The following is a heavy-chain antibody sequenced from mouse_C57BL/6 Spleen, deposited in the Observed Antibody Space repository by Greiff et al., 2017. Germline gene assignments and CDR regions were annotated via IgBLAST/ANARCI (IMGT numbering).Heavy chain of an antibody. CDR1: GYTFTEYT. Sequence: VKLMESGAELVKPGASVKLSCKASGYTFTEYTIHWVKQRSGQGLEWIGWFYPGSGSIKYNEKFKDKATLTADKSSSTVYMELSRLTSEDSAVYFCARHGDYGSNYYYAMDYWGQGTSVTVSS. CDR2: FYPGSGSI. CDR3: ARHGDYGSNYYYAMDY. J-gene: IGHJ4*01. V-gene: IGHV1-62-2*01. D-gene: IGHD1-1*01.